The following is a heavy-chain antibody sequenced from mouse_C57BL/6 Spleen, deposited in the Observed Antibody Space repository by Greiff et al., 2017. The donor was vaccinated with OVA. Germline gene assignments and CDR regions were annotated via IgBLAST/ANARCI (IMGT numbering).Heavy chain of an antibody. CDR1: GYAFSSYW. Sequence: QVQLQQSGAELVKPGASVKISCKASGYAFSSYWMNWVKQRPGKGLEWIGQIYPGDGDTNYNGKFKGKATLTADKSSSTAYMQLSSLTSEDSAVYFCAKEAYYDYDGGLRYFDVWGTGTTVTVSS. CDR3: AKEAYYDYDGGLRYFDV. D-gene: IGHD2-4*01. CDR2: IYPGDGDT. V-gene: IGHV1-80*01. J-gene: IGHJ1*03.